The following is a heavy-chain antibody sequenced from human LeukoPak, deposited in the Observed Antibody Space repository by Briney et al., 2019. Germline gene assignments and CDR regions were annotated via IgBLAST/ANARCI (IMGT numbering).Heavy chain of an antibody. D-gene: IGHD5-12*01. CDR1: GFTVSSNY. V-gene: IGHV3-66*01. Sequence: GGPLRLSCAASGFTVSSNYMSWVRQAPGKGLEWVSVIYSGGSTYYADSVKGRFTISRDNSKNTLYLQMNNLRAEDTAVYYCARGWVDIDNYFDYWGQGTLVTVSS. CDR3: ARGWVDIDNYFDY. J-gene: IGHJ4*02. CDR2: IYSGGST.